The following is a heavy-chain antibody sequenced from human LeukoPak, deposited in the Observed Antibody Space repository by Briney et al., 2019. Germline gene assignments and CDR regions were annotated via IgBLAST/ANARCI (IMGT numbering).Heavy chain of an antibody. CDR3: ASHAVAGESRSYFDY. D-gene: IGHD6-19*01. CDR2: ISYDGSNK. V-gene: IGHV3-30-3*01. Sequence: GSLRLSCAASGFTFSSYAMHWVRQAPGKGLEWVAVISYDGSNKYYADSVKGRITISRDNSKNTLYLQMNSLRAEDTAVYYCASHAVAGESRSYFDYRGQGTLVTVSS. J-gene: IGHJ4*02. CDR1: GFTFSSYA.